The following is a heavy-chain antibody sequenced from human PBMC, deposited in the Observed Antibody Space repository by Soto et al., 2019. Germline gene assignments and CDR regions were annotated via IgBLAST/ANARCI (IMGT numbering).Heavy chain of an antibody. CDR1: GFTFSSYA. Sequence: EVQLLESGGGLVQPGGSLRLSCAASGFTFSSYAMSWVRQAPGKGLEGVSAISGSGGSTYYADSVQGRFTISRDNSKDTLYLQMNSLRAQDTAVYYCAKVGRYGEERAPLWYWGQGTLVTVSS. D-gene: IGHD4-17*01. CDR2: ISGSGGST. V-gene: IGHV3-23*01. CDR3: AKVGRYGEERAPLWY. J-gene: IGHJ4*02.